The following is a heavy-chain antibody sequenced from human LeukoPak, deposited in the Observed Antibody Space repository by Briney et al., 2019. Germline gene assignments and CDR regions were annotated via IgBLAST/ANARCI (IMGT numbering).Heavy chain of an antibody. CDR1: GFTLSKAW. V-gene: IGHV3-15*01. J-gene: IGHJ3*02. CDR2: IKSETDGGTR. Sequence: KPGESLRLSCAASGFTLSKAWLSWVRLAPGKGLEWVGRIKSETDGGTRDYAAPVKARFFISRDDSENTLYLQMNSLQTEDTAVYYCTTYLGYCSGGSCFSGAFDIWGQGTMVTVSS. D-gene: IGHD2-15*01. CDR3: TTYLGYCSGGSCFSGAFDI.